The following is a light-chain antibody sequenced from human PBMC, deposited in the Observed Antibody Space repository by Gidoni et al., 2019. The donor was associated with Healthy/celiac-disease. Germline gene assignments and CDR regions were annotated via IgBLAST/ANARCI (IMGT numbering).Light chain of an antibody. CDR1: SSNIGRNT. CDR2: SNN. V-gene: IGLV1-44*01. J-gene: IGLJ1*01. CDR3: AAWDDSLNGYV. Sequence: QSVLTQPPSASGTPGQRVTISCSGSSSNIGRNTVNWYQHLPGTAPKLLIYSNNQRPSVFPDRFSGSKSGTSASLAISGLQSEDEADYYCAAWDDSLNGYVFGTGTKVTVL.